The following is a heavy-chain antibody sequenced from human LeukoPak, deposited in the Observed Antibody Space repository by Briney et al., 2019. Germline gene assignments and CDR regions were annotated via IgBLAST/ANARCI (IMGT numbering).Heavy chain of an antibody. CDR2: IHFDGSNR. Sequence: GGSLRLSCAASEFTFSTDGMHWVRQAPGKGLEWVAYIHFDGSNRHYIDSVKGRFTISRDNSENTLYLQMNSLRPEDTAVYYCAKDRGDFPHYFDYWGQGTLVTVSS. CDR1: EFTFSTDG. V-gene: IGHV3-30*02. CDR3: AKDRGDFPHYFDY. D-gene: IGHD3-10*01. J-gene: IGHJ4*02.